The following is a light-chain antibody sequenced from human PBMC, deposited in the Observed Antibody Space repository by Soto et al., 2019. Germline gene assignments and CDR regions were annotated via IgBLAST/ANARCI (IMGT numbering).Light chain of an antibody. Sequence: EILSTQSPSTLDAPPGYRFTLACRASQTVSGDLAWYHHKPGQAPRLLIYDASARALDTPARFAGSGSGTEFTLTISSLQSEEFAVYFCQQYNNWPITFGQGARMDIK. CDR2: DAS. CDR3: QQYNNWPIT. V-gene: IGKV3-15*01. CDR1: QTVSGD. J-gene: IGKJ5*01.